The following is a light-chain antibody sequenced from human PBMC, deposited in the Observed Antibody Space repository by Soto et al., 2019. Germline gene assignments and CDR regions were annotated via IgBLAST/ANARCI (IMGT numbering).Light chain of an antibody. CDR1: SSDVGSYNY. CDR3: SSYTPSSTYV. V-gene: IGLV2-14*01. J-gene: IGLJ1*01. CDR2: DVS. Sequence: QSALTQPASVSGFPGQSITISCTGTSSDVGSYNYVSWYQQHPGKAPKVMIYDVSNRPSGVSYRFSGSKSGNTASLTISGLQAEDEADYYCSSYTPSSTYVFGTGTKVTV.